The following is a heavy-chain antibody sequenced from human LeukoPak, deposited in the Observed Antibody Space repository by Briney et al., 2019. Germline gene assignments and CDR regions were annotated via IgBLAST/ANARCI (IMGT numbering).Heavy chain of an antibody. CDR3: TGGYCSGGSCYSATLDY. V-gene: IGHV3-49*04. CDR2: IRSKAYGGTT. Sequence: GGSLRLSCTASGFTFGDYAMSWVRQAPEKGLEWVGFIRSKAYGGTTEYAASVKGRFTISRDDSKSIAYLQMNSLKTEDTAVYYCTGGYCSGGSCYSATLDYWGQGTLVTVSS. J-gene: IGHJ4*02. CDR1: GFTFGDYA. D-gene: IGHD2-15*01.